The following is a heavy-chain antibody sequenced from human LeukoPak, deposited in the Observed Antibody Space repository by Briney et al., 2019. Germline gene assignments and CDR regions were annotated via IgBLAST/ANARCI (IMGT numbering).Heavy chain of an antibody. J-gene: IGHJ4*02. D-gene: IGHD3-22*01. CDR1: GFTFSSYA. CDR3: AKVPYYDSSGYYDY. V-gene: IGHV3-30-3*01. Sequence: SGGSLRLSCAASGFTFSSYAMHWVRQAPGKGLEWVAVISYDGSNKYYADSVKGRFTISRDNSKNTLYLQMNSLRTEDTAVYYCAKVPYYDSSGYYDYWGQGTLVTVSS. CDR2: ISYDGSNK.